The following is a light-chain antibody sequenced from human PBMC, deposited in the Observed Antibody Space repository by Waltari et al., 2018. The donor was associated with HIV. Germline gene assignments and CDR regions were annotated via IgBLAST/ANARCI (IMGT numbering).Light chain of an antibody. CDR3: QQYAASPLT. J-gene: IGKJ4*01. Sequence: DIVLTQSPGTLSLSPGERATLPSRASQSVRSASLAWYQQKPGQAPRLLIYGASSRAPGIPDRFSGSGAVTDFILTISRLEPEDCAVYYCQQYAASPLTFGGGTKVEIK. CDR2: GAS. CDR1: QSVRSAS. V-gene: IGKV3-20*01.